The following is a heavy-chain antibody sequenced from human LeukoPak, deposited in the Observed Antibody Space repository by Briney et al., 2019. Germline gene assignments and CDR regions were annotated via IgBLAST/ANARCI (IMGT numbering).Heavy chain of an antibody. J-gene: IGHJ4*02. CDR1: GFTLSSYA. CDR2: ISVSGNT. V-gene: IGHV3-23*01. CDR3: ATYRQVLLPFES. D-gene: IGHD2-8*02. Sequence: PGGSLRHSCAASGFTLSSYAMSWVRQGPGKGLEWVSAISVSGNTYHADSVKGRFTISRDSSKDTLYLQMNSLRAGDAAVYYCATYRQVLLPFESWGQGTLVTVSS.